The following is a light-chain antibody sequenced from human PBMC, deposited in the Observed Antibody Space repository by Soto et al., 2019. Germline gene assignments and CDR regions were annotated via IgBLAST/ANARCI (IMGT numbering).Light chain of an antibody. CDR2: RAS. CDR3: QQYNNWPRAT. Sequence: VVTQSPATLSVSPGERATRSCRASQIINSNLAWYQQKPGQAPRLLMFRASIRATGFPARFSGSGSGTEFNITISSLQSEESAIYYCQQYNNWPRATFGGGTKVDIK. V-gene: IGKV3-15*01. J-gene: IGKJ4*01. CDR1: QIINSN.